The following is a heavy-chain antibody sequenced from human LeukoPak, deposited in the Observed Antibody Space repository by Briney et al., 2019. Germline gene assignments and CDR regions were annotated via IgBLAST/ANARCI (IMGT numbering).Heavy chain of an antibody. CDR1: GYSFTTYW. CDR2: IYPGDSDT. Sequence: GESLKISCKGSGYSFTTYWIGWVRPMPGKGLEWMGIIYPGDSDTRYSPSFQGQVTTSADKSISTAYLQWSSLKASDTAIYYCARGSSSYNDFDYWGQGTLVTVSS. D-gene: IGHD3-22*01. V-gene: IGHV5-51*01. J-gene: IGHJ4*02. CDR3: ARGSSSYNDFDY.